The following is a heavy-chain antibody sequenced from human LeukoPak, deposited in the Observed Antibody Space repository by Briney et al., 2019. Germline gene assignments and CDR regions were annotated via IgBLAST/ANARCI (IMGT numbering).Heavy chain of an antibody. CDR3: ARDTFYYGSEDDYDDVFDL. CDR1: GGSITSNY. V-gene: IGHV4-59*01. D-gene: IGHD3-10*01. Sequence: PSETLSLTCTVPGGSITSNYWSWIRQPPGKGLEWIGYKHYGGGANANPSLRSRVTISVDTSKNQFSLKLNSVTAADTAVYYCARDTFYYGSEDDYDDVFDLWSQGTMVTVSS. CDR2: KHYGGGA. J-gene: IGHJ3*01.